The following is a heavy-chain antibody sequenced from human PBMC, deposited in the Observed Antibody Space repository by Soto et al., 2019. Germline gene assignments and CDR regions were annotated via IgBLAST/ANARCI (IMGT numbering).Heavy chain of an antibody. D-gene: IGHD6-19*01. J-gene: IGHJ6*03. CDR3: ARRPVAGIDYYMDV. Sequence: SETLSLTCTVSGGSISSYYWSWIRQPPGKGLEWIGYIYYSGSTNYNPSLKSRVTISVDTSKNQFSLKLSSVTAADTAVYYCARRPVAGIDYYMDVWGKGTTVTVSS. V-gene: IGHV4-59*08. CDR1: GGSISSYY. CDR2: IYYSGST.